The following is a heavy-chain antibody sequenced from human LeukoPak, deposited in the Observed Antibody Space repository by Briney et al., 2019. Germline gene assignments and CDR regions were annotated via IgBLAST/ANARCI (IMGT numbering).Heavy chain of an antibody. Sequence: SETLSLTCAVSGGSISSNYWSWIRQPPGKGLEWIGYIFYSGSTNYNPSLKSRVTMSVDTSKNQFSLKLSSVTAADTAVYYCARLRGYYDSSGYYNWFDPWGQGTLVTVSS. CDR1: GGSISSNY. V-gene: IGHV4-59*12. CDR2: IFYSGST. D-gene: IGHD3-22*01. CDR3: ARLRGYYDSSGYYNWFDP. J-gene: IGHJ5*02.